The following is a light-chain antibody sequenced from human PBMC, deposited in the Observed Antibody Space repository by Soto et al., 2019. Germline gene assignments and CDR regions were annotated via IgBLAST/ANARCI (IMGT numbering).Light chain of an antibody. Sequence: PGERATLSCRASQSVISAFAWYQQKPGQAPRLLIYDASTRAAGIPARFSGSGSGTDFTLTISSLEPEDFAVYYCQQRSDWPLTFGGGTKVEIK. CDR3: QQRSDWPLT. CDR1: QSVISA. CDR2: DAS. V-gene: IGKV3-11*01. J-gene: IGKJ4*01.